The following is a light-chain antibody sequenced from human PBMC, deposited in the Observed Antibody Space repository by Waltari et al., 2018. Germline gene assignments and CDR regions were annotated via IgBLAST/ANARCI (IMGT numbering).Light chain of an antibody. CDR2: LGS. J-gene: IGKJ2*01. CDR1: QSLLDSNGNDY. CDR3: MQALQTPRT. Sequence: IVMTQSPLSLPVTPGEPASISCRSSQSLLDSNGNDYLDWYLQKPGQSPQLLIYLGSDRASGVPDRFHGSGSGSNFTLTISRVEAADVGVYYCMQALQTPRTFGQGTKLEIK. V-gene: IGKV2-28*01.